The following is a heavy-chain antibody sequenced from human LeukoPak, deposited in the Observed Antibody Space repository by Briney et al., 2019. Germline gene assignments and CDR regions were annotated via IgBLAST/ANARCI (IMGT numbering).Heavy chain of an antibody. J-gene: IGHJ4*02. CDR2: IWYDGSNK. CDR3: ARDLTVASFDF. Sequence: GGSLRLSCAASGFTFSSYGMHWVRQAPGKGLEWVGVIWYDGSNKYYADSVKGRFTISRDNSKNTLYLQMNSLRAEDTAVYYCARDLTVASFDFWGQGTLVTVSS. CDR1: GFTFSSYG. V-gene: IGHV3-33*01. D-gene: IGHD4-11*01.